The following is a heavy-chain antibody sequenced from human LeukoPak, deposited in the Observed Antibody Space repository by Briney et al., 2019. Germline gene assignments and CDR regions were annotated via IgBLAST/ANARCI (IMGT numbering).Heavy chain of an antibody. V-gene: IGHV3-7*01. J-gene: IGHJ6*02. CDR2: ITKDGSEE. CDR3: ATYDNWVAGDV. CDR1: EFMFSDYW. Sequence: PGGSLRLSCAASEFMFSDYWMSWVRQAPGKGPEWVASITKDGSEEYYADSVKGRFTVSRDNAKNSLFMQMNNLRVQDTAIYYCATYDNWVAGDVWGQGTTVSVSS. D-gene: IGHD1-1*01.